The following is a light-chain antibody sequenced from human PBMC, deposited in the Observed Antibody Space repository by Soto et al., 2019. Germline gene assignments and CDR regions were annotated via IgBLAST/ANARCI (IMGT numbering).Light chain of an antibody. CDR3: SSYTSSSTPYV. V-gene: IGLV2-14*01. Sequence: QSALTQPASVSGSPGQSITISCTVTIIDVGGYNYVSWYQQHPGKAPKLMIYDVSNRPSGVSNRFSGSKSGNTASLTISGLQAEDEADYYCSSYTSSSTPYVFGTGTKVTVL. CDR1: IIDVGGYNY. CDR2: DVS. J-gene: IGLJ1*01.